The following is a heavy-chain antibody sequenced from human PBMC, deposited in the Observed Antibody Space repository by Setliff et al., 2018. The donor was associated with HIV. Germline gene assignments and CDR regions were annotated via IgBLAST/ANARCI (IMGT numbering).Heavy chain of an antibody. Sequence: PGGSLRLSCAASGFTVSNNYMSWVRQAPGKGLEWVSVIYDGGATYYGDSVKGRFTISRDNSKNTLHLQMNSLRAEDTGVYYCARVDYHDYNGYIDFWGQGTLVTVS. D-gene: IGHD3-22*01. J-gene: IGHJ4*02. V-gene: IGHV3-66*02. CDR1: GFTVSNNY. CDR3: ARVDYHDYNGYIDF. CDR2: IYDGGAT.